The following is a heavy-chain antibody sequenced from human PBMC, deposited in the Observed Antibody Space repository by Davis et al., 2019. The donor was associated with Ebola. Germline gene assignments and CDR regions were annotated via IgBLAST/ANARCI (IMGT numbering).Heavy chain of an antibody. CDR3: ARDKGSITMIEDY. D-gene: IGHD3-22*01. CDR2: IKQDGSEK. V-gene: IGHV3-7*01. J-gene: IGHJ4*02. Sequence: GGSLRLSCAASGFTFSSYWMSWVRQAPGKGLEWVANIKQDGSEKYYVDSVKGRFTISRDSAKNTLYLQMNSLRAEDTAVYYCARDKGSITMIEDYWGQGTLVTVSS. CDR1: GFTFSSYW.